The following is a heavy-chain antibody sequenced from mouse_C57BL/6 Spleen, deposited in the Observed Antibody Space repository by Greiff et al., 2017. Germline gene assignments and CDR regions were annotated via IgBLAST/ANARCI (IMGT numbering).Heavy chain of an antibody. Sequence: EVQVVESGGGLVKPGGSLKLSCAASGFTFSSYAMSWVRQTPEKRLEWVATISDGGSYTNYPDNVKGRFTISRDNAKNNLYLQMSHLKSEDTAMYYCARDDGYYWGQGTTLTVSS. V-gene: IGHV5-4*01. CDR2: ISDGGSYT. J-gene: IGHJ2*01. D-gene: IGHD2-3*01. CDR1: GFTFSSYA. CDR3: ARDDGYY.